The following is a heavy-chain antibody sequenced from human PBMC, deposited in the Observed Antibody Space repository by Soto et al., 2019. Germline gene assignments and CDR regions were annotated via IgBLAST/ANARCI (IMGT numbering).Heavy chain of an antibody. Sequence: SVKVSCKASGGTFSSYAISWVRQAPGQGLEWMGGIIPIFGTANYAQKFQGRVTITADESTSTAYMELSSLRSEDTAVYYCAREVYYYDSSGYLVWFDPWGQGTLVTVSS. D-gene: IGHD3-22*01. CDR1: GGTFSSYA. V-gene: IGHV1-69*13. CDR2: IIPIFGTA. J-gene: IGHJ5*02. CDR3: AREVYYYDSSGYLVWFDP.